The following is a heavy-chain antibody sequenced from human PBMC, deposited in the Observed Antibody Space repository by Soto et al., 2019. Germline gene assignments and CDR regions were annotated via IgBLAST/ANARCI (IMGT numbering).Heavy chain of an antibody. V-gene: IGHV3-53*01. J-gene: IGHJ3*01. Sequence: GGSLRLSCAASGFTVSGNYMSWVRQSPGKGLERVSIIYSGGSTYYADSVKGRFTISRDNSKNTLYLQMNSLRAEDTAVYYCASGRGLLLASNWGQGTMVTVSS. CDR3: ASGRGLLLASN. CDR2: IYSGGST. CDR1: GFTVSGNY. D-gene: IGHD1-26*01.